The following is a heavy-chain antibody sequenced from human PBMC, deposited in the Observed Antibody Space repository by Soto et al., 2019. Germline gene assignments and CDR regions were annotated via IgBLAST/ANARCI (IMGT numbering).Heavy chain of an antibody. J-gene: IGHJ6*02. D-gene: IGHD3-16*02. CDR2: ISYDGNSK. CDR1: TFAFNNFG. V-gene: IGHV3-33*08. Sequence: GGSLRLSCAGSTFAFNNFGIHWVRQAPGKGLEWVAYISYDGNSKFYADSVKGRFTISRDNAKNSLYLQMNSLRDEDTAVYYCAREIMITFGGLIAPAYAMDVWGQGTTVTVSS. CDR3: AREIMITFGGLIAPAYAMDV.